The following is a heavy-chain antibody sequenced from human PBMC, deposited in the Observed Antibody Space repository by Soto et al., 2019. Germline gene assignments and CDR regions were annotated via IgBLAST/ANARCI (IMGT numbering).Heavy chain of an antibody. CDR1: GGTFSSYA. CDR3: HLGEVWSGRRPVGMDG. D-gene: IGHD3-3*01. J-gene: IGHJ6*02. CDR2: IIPIFGTA. V-gene: IGHV1-69*06. Sequence: SVQVSCKASGGTFSSYAISWVRQAPGQGLEWMGGIIPIFGTANYAQRFQGRVTITADKSTSTAYMELSSLRSEDTAVYYCHLGEVWSGRRPVGMDGWGQGTTVTV.